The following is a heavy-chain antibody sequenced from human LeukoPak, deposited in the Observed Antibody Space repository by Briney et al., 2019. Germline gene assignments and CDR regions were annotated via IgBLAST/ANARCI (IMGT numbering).Heavy chain of an antibody. CDR3: ARNYRGGSSWAYFFDN. Sequence: PGGSLRLSCAASGFTFSSYAMSWVRQAPGKGLEWVAVIYSGGNTYYADSVKGRFTVSRDNSKNTLSLEMNGLRAEDTAIYYCARNYRGGSSWAYFFDNWGQGTLVTVSS. CDR2: IYSGGNT. J-gene: IGHJ4*02. D-gene: IGHD6-13*01. CDR1: GFTFSSYA. V-gene: IGHV3-53*01.